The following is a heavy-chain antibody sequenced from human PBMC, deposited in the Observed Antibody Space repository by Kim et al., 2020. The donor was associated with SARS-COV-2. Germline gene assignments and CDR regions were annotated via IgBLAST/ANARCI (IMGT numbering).Heavy chain of an antibody. V-gene: IGHV3-23*01. Sequence: DSLQGRFTISRDNSKHTLYLQMNSLSPEDTAIYYCTRGSTTSVHFYYGMDVWGQGTTVTVSS. D-gene: IGHD4-17*01. J-gene: IGHJ6*02. CDR3: TRGSTTSVHFYYGMDV.